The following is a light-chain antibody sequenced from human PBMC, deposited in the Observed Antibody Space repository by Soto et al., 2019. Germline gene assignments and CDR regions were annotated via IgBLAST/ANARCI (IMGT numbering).Light chain of an antibody. J-gene: IGLJ1*01. CDR3: SSYRSSTTFV. CDR2: EVT. CDR1: SSDVGAYNY. V-gene: IGLV2-14*01. Sequence: QSVLTQPASVSGSPGQSITISCTGTSSDVGAYNYVCWYKQHPGKAPQLMIYEVTNRPSGVSDRFSGSKSGNTASLTISGLQAEDEADYYCSSYRSSTTFVFGTGTKVTVL.